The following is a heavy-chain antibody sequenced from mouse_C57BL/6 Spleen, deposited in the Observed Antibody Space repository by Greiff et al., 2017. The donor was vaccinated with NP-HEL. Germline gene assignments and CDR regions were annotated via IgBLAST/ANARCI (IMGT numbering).Heavy chain of an antibody. D-gene: IGHD2-3*01. V-gene: IGHV1-80*01. CDR2: IYPGDGDT. CDR3: ARNDGYYLFAY. CDR1: GYAFSRYW. Sequence: QVQLKASGAELVKPGASVQISCKASGYAFSRYWMNWVKPRPGKGLEWIGQIYPGDGDTNYNGKFKGKATLTADQSSSTAYMQLSSLTSEDSAVYFCARNDGYYLFAYWGQGTLVTVSA. J-gene: IGHJ3*01.